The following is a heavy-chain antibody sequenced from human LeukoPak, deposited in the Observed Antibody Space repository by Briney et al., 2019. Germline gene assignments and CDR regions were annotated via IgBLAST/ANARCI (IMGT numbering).Heavy chain of an antibody. Sequence: SETLSLTCAVYGGSFSGYYWSWTRQPPGKGLEWIGYIYYSGSTNYNPSLKSRVTISVDTSKNQFSLKLSSVTAADTAVYYCARSLGYSSGWSYYYYMDVWGKGTTVTVSS. V-gene: IGHV4-59*01. CDR3: ARSLGYSSGWSYYYYMDV. CDR2: IYYSGST. J-gene: IGHJ6*03. D-gene: IGHD6-19*01. CDR1: GGSFSGYY.